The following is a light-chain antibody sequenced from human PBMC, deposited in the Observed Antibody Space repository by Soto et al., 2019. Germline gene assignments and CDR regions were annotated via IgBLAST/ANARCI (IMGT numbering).Light chain of an antibody. Sequence: DIQMTQSPSTLSASVVDRVTITCRASQSISSWLAWYQQKPGKAPKLLIYKASSLESGVPSRFSGRGCGTEFTLTISSLQPDDFATYYCQQYNSLWTLGQGTKVEIK. V-gene: IGKV1-5*03. CDR1: QSISSW. J-gene: IGKJ1*01. CDR2: KAS. CDR3: QQYNSLWT.